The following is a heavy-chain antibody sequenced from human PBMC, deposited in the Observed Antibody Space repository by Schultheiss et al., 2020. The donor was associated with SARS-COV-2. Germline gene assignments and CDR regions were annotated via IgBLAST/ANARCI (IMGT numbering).Heavy chain of an antibody. J-gene: IGHJ5*02. CDR2: INHSGST. V-gene: IGHV4-34*01. D-gene: IGHD2-2*01. CDR1: GGSISSYY. Sequence: SETLSLTCTVSGGSISSYYWSWIRQPPGKGLEWIGEINHSGSTNYNPSLKSRVTISVDTSKNQFSLKLSSVTAADTAVYYCASMPPRARYCSSTSCYGWFDPWGQGTLVTVSS. CDR3: ASMPPRARYCSSTSCYGWFDP.